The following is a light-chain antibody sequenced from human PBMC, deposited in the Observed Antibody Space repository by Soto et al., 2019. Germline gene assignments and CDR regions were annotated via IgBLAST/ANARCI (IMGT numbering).Light chain of an antibody. CDR1: QSVSSSY. J-gene: IGKJ3*01. V-gene: IGKV3-20*01. Sequence: EIVLTQSPGTLSLSPGERATLSCRASQSVSSSYLAWYQQKPGQAPRLLIYGASSRATGIPDRFSGSGAETDFTLTISRLGPEDFAVYYCQQYGGSFRVFGPGTKVDI. CDR3: QQYGGSFRV. CDR2: GAS.